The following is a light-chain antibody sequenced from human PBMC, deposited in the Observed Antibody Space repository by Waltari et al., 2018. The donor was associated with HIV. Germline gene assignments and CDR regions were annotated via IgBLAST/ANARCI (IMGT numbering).Light chain of an antibody. CDR2: GNN. CDR3: QSYDSRLRAVV. CDR1: SSNTGAGYD. J-gene: IGLJ2*01. Sequence: QSVLTQPPSVSGAPGQRVTIACTGSSSNTGAGYDVHGYQQLPGTAPKLLIYGNNNRPSGVPDRFSGSKSGTSVSLAITGLQAEDEADYFCQSYDSRLRAVVFGGGTKLTVL. V-gene: IGLV1-40*01.